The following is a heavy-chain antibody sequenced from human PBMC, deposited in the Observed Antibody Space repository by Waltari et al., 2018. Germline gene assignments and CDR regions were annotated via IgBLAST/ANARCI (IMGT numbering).Heavy chain of an antibody. V-gene: IGHV3-23*01. CDR1: GFHFISYA. J-gene: IGHJ4*02. CDR2: ISDSGVIT. D-gene: IGHD3-22*01. Sequence: DEHLLEAGGGLAQPGGSLRLPCAASGFHFISYAMSWVRQAAGKGLEWVSGISDSGVITKYADSVKGRFTVSRDNSKNTVFLHLNSLRAEDTAFYYCARHLYSIDYLELAKWGQGTLVTVSS. CDR3: ARHLYSIDYLELAK.